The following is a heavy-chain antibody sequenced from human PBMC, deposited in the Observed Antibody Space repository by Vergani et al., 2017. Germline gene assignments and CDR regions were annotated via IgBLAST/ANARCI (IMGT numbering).Heavy chain of an antibody. V-gene: IGHV4-30-2*01. J-gene: IGHJ5*02. Sequence: QVQLQESGPGLVKPSQTLSLTCTVSGGSFSTGGYSWTWIRRPPGKALEWIGNLFHGGIPHYNPSLKSRVTISIDKSKNQVSLTLTSVTAADTAVYYCAKSARLYPLGGWLDPWGQGTLVTVSS. CDR1: GGSFSTGGYS. CDR2: LFHGGIP. CDR3: AKSARLYPLGGWLDP. D-gene: IGHD3-3*01.